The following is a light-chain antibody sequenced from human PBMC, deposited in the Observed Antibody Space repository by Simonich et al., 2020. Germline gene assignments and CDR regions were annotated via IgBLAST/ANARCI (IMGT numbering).Light chain of an antibody. CDR3: QQEDNLPLT. J-gene: IGKJ4*01. CDR1: QDISNY. V-gene: IGKV1-33*01. CDR2: DAT. Sequence: DIQLTQSPSFLSASVGDRVTITCQASQDISNYLNWYQQKPGKAPKLLIYDATNLETGVPSRFHGSGSWTDFTFTISSLQPEDIATYYCQQEDNLPLTFGGGTKVEIK.